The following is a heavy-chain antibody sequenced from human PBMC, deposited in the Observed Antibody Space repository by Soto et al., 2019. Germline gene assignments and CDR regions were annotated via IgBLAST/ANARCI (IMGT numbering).Heavy chain of an antibody. Sequence: SETLSLTYTVSGGSISSSSYYWGWIRQPPGKGLEWIGSIYYSGSTYYNPSLKSRVTISVDTSKNQFSLKLSSVTAADTAVYYCARPEGDYDSYFDYWGQGTLVTVSS. CDR2: IYYSGST. J-gene: IGHJ4*02. V-gene: IGHV4-39*01. CDR1: GGSISSSSYY. CDR3: ARPEGDYDSYFDY. D-gene: IGHD4-17*01.